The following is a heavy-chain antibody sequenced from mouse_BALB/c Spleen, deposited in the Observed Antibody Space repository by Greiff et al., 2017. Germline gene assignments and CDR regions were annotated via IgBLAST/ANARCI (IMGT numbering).Heavy chain of an antibody. CDR1: GFSLTSYG. CDR3: ARNTPPYYGSSPYYFDY. CDR2: IWSGGST. V-gene: IGHV2-4-1*01. D-gene: IGHD1-1*01. Sequence: QVQLQQSGPGLVQPSQSLSITFTVSGFSLTSYGVHWVRQSPGKGLEWLGVIWSGGSTDYNAAFISRLSISKDNSKSQVFFKMNSLQADDTAIYYCARNTPPYYGSSPYYFDYWGQGTTLTVSS. J-gene: IGHJ2*01.